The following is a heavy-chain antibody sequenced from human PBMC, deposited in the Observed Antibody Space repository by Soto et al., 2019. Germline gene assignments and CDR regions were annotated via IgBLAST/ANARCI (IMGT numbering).Heavy chain of an antibody. V-gene: IGHV1-18*01. Sequence: QVQLVQSGAEVRKPGASVKVSCKASGYTFSTSGMSWLRQATGQGLEWMGWISTYNGDTNDAPKFQDKVTMTSDTPTSTVYKELRSLRYDDTGVYYGARAADAAYYYYGMDDWGQETKVTGTS. CDR2: ISTYNGDT. CDR1: GYTFSTSG. D-gene: IGHD2-21*01. J-gene: IGHJ6*02. CDR3: ARAADAAYYYYGMDD.